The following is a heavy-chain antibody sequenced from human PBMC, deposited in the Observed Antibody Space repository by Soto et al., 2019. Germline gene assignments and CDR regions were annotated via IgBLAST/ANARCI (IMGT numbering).Heavy chain of an antibody. V-gene: IGHV3-74*03. Sequence: EVQLVESGGGLVQPGGSLRLSCAASGFTFSNYWMYWVRQAPGKGLVWVSRVNNDGTDTTHADSVKGRFTISRDNAENTLYRRWNRLRAEDTSVYYCTRGGVQHALGGWGQASRVTVSS. J-gene: IGHJ6*02. CDR2: VNNDGTDT. D-gene: IGHD3-10*01. CDR1: GFTFSNYW. CDR3: TRGGVQHALGG.